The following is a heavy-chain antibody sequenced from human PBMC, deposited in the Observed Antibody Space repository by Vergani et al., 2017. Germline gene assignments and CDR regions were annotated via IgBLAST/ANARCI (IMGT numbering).Heavy chain of an antibody. Sequence: VQLVESGGGLVTPGGSLRLSCAASGFTFSSYSMNWVRQAPGKGLEWVSSISSSSSYIYYADSVKGRFTISRDNAKNSLYLQMNSLRAEDTAVYYCARSMVRGGEDAFDIWGQGTMVTVSS. J-gene: IGHJ3*02. V-gene: IGHV3-21*01. D-gene: IGHD3-10*01. CDR1: GFTFSSYS. CDR3: ARSMVRGGEDAFDI. CDR2: ISSSSSYI.